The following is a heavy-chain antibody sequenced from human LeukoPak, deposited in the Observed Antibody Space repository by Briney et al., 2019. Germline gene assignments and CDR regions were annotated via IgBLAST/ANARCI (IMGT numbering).Heavy chain of an antibody. J-gene: IGHJ4*02. Sequence: SETLSLTCSVSGGSISSYFWSWIRQAPGKGLEWVGYALYTGSTEYNPALKGRVTISLDTSNNQFSLRLSSVTAADTAVYYCARDNGYSYGIDYWGQGRLVTVSS. CDR2: ALYTGST. CDR1: GGSISSYF. V-gene: IGHV4-59*01. D-gene: IGHD5-18*01. CDR3: ARDNGYSYGIDY.